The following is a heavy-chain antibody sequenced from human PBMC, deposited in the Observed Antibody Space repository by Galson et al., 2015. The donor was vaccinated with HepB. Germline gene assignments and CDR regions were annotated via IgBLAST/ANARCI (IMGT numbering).Heavy chain of an antibody. CDR2: MNPNSGNT. J-gene: IGHJ6*03. CDR1: GYTFTSYD. D-gene: IGHD6-13*01. Sequence: SVKVSCKASGYTFTSYDINWVRQATGQGLEWMGWMNPNSGNTGYAQKFQGRVTMTRNTSISTAYMELSSLRSEDTAVYYCARARDSSSWYGYYYYYMDVWGKGTTVTVSS. CDR3: ARARDSSSWYGYYYYYMDV. V-gene: IGHV1-8*01.